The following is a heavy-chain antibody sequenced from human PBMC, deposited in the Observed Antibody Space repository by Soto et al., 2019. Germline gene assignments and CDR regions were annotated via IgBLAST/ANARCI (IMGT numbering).Heavy chain of an antibody. J-gene: IGHJ5*02. CDR1: GGSISSYY. CDR3: ARPHGGSSGWDNWFDP. CDR2: IYYTGST. Sequence: PSETLSLTCTVSGGSISSYYWSWIRQPPGKGLEWIGYIYYTGSTNYNPSLMSRVTISVDTSKNQFSLKLNSVTAADTAVYYCARPHGGSSGWDNWFDPWGQGTLVTVSS. D-gene: IGHD6-25*01. V-gene: IGHV4-59*01.